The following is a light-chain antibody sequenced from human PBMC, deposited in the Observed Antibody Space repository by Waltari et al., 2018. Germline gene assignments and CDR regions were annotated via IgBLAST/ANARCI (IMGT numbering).Light chain of an antibody. CDR2: MAS. CDR3: QQYSSFST. CDR1: QSFGTW. V-gene: IGKV1-5*03. J-gene: IGKJ2*01. Sequence: DIQMTQSPSTLSASVGDRVTISCRASQSFGTWFAWYQQKPGKAPKLLIYMASSLESGVPSRFSGSGSGTEFTLTISSLQPDDFATYSCQQYSSFSTFGQGTKV.